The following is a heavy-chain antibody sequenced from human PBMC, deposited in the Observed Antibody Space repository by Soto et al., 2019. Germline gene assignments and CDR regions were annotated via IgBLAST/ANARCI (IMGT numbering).Heavy chain of an antibody. CDR3: ARDQRDGYNYYYYYYGMDV. CDR2: ISAYNGNT. J-gene: IGHJ6*02. D-gene: IGHD5-12*01. Sequence: ASVKVSCKASGYTFTSYGISWVRQAPGQGLEWMGWISAYNGNTNYAQKLQGRVTMTTDTSTSTAYMELRSLRSDDTAVYYCARDQRDGYNYYYYYYGMDVWGQGTTVTVS. V-gene: IGHV1-18*01. CDR1: GYTFTSYG.